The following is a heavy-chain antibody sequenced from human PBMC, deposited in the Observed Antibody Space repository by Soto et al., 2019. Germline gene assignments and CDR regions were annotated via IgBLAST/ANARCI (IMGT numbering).Heavy chain of an antibody. J-gene: IGHJ4*02. Sequence: GGSLRLSCAASGFTFGGSAMHWVRQASGKGLEWVGHIRSKTNSYATAYAESVKGRFTISRDDSMNTAYLQMNSLKPEDAAVYFCTRQTDAVQWLVVPTDYNFDYWGQGTLVTVSS. CDR2: IRSKTNSYAT. V-gene: IGHV3-73*01. CDR1: GFTFGGSA. D-gene: IGHD6-19*01. CDR3: TRQTDAVQWLVVPTDYNFDY.